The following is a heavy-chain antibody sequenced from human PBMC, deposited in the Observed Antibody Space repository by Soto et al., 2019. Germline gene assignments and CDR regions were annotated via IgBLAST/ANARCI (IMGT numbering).Heavy chain of an antibody. CDR2: ISGSGGST. Sequence: GGSLRLSCAASGFTFTNYAMSWVRQAPGKGLEWVSSISGSGGSTYYTDSVKGRFTISRDNSKNTLYLQMKSLRAEDTAVYYCASSSWFPEYFQHWGQGTLVTVSS. CDR1: GFTFTNYA. V-gene: IGHV3-23*01. CDR3: ASSSWFPEYFQH. J-gene: IGHJ1*01. D-gene: IGHD6-13*01.